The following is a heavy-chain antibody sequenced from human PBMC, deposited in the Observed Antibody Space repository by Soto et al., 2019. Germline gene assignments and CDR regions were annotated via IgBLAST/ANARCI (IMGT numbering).Heavy chain of an antibody. J-gene: IGHJ4*02. D-gene: IGHD6-13*01. Sequence: QVQLVQSGAAVKKPGASVKVSCKASGYTFTSYYMHWVRQAPGQGLEWMGIINPSGGSTSYAQKFQGSVTMTRDTSRSTVYMERSSLRSEDTAVYYCARAVQAAAAPPPSYWGQGTLVTVSA. CDR3: ARAVQAAAAPPPSY. CDR1: GYTFTSYY. CDR2: INPSGGST. V-gene: IGHV1-46*01.